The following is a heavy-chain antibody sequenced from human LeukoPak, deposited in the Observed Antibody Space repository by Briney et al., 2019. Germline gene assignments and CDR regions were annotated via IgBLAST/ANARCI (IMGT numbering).Heavy chain of an antibody. V-gene: IGHV3-74*01. J-gene: IGHJ4*02. CDR3: AREDSSVAFVDS. Sequence: GGPLRLSCAASGFTFSNYVMYWVRQPPGKGLVWVSRIHGDGGIITYADSVKGRFTVSRDNAENTLYLQMNSLRGEDTAVYYCAREDSSVAFVDSWGQGTLVTVSS. D-gene: IGHD6-25*01. CDR2: IHGDGGII. CDR1: GFTFSNYV.